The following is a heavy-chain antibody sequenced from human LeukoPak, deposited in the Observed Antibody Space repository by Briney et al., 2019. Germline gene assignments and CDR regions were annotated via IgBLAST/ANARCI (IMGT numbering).Heavy chain of an antibody. J-gene: IGHJ4*02. V-gene: IGHV4-34*01. CDR1: GGSFSGYY. CDR3: ATNYYGSGSYSDY. Sequence: PSETLSHTCAVYGGSFSGYYWSWIRQPPGKGLEWIGEINHSGSTNYNPSLKSRVTISVDTSKNQFSLKLSSVTAADTAVYYCATNYYGSGSYSDYWGQGALVTVCS. CDR2: INHSGST. D-gene: IGHD3-10*01.